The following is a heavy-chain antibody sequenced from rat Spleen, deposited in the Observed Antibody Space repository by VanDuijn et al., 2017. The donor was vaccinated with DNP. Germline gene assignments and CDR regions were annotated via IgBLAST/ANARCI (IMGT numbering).Heavy chain of an antibody. V-gene: IGHV3-1*01. J-gene: IGHJ2*01. Sequence: EVRLQESGPGLVKPSQSLSLTCSVTGSSITSNYWGWIRKFPGNKMEWIGHISYSGTTSYHPSLKSRISITRDTSKNQFFLQLSSVTTEDTATYYCARGDTTGGYFDYWGQGVMVTVSS. CDR2: ISYSGTT. CDR1: GSSITSNY. CDR3: ARGDTTGGYFDY. D-gene: IGHD1-6*01.